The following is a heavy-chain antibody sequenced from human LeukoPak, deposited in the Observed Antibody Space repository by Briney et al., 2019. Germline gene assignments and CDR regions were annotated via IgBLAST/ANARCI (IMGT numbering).Heavy chain of an antibody. J-gene: IGHJ4*02. D-gene: IGHD2-21*02. CDR2: ISSSSSTI. V-gene: IGHV3-48*04. Sequence: GGSLRLSCAASGFTFSSYSMNWVRQAPGKGLEWVSYISSSSSTIYYADSVKGRFTISRDNAKNSLYLQMNSLRAEDTAVYYCARTVVTAIHFYFDYWGQGTLVTVSS. CDR1: GFTFSSYS. CDR3: ARTVVTAIHFYFDY.